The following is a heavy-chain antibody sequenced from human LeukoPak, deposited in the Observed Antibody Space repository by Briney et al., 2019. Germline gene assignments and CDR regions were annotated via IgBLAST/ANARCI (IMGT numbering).Heavy chain of an antibody. CDR3: ANFKGKDGIKDHFDY. CDR2: ISHNGVAT. Sequence: PGGSLRLSCAALGIAFDKNAMTWVRRVPGKGLEWVSTISHNGVATYYADSVKGRFTISRDNSKNTVSLQMSSLRVEDTAVYYCANFKGKDGIKDHFDYWGQGTLVTVSS. V-gene: IGHV3-23*01. D-gene: IGHD5-24*01. J-gene: IGHJ4*02. CDR1: GIAFDKNA.